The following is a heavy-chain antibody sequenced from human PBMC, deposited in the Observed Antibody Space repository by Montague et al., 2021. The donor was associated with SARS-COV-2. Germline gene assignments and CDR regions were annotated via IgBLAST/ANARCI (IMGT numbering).Heavy chain of an antibody. CDR3: ASSHCGGDCY. Sequence: TLSLTCTASGGSISYGCYFWTWIRQPAGKGLEWIGRINTSRSTNYNPSLKSSVAISIDTSKDQFSLELSSVTAADTAVYYCASSHCGGDCYSGQGTLVTVSS. D-gene: IGHD2-21*02. CDR2: INTSRST. CDR1: GGSISYGCYF. J-gene: IGHJ4*02. V-gene: IGHV4-61*02.